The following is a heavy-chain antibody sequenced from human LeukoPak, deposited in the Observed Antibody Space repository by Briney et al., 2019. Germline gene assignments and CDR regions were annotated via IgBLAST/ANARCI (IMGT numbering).Heavy chain of an antibody. Sequence: GGSLRLSCAASGFTVGSNYMSWVRQAPGKGLEWVSVIYGGGSTYYADSVKGRFTISRHNSKNTLYLQMNSLRAEDTAVYYCARGGTSSSWYAEYYFDYWGQGTLVTVSS. CDR1: GFTVGSNY. J-gene: IGHJ4*02. CDR3: ARGGTSSSWYAEYYFDY. CDR2: IYGGGST. V-gene: IGHV3-53*04. D-gene: IGHD6-13*01.